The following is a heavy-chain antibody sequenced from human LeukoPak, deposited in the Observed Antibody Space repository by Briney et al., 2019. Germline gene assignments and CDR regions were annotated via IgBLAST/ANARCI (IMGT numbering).Heavy chain of an antibody. D-gene: IGHD5-12*01. CDR1: DNSISNGYY. CDR3: ARNGYSGYGGLNYYYSYYMDV. J-gene: IGHJ6*03. V-gene: IGHV4-38-2*01. Sequence: SETLSLTCAVSDNSISNGYYWGWIRPPPGKGLGWIGSIYHLGNTYYNPSLKGRVTISVDTSKNQFSLKLRSVTAADTAVYYCARNGYSGYGGLNYYYSYYMDVWGKGTTVVVS. CDR2: IYHLGNT.